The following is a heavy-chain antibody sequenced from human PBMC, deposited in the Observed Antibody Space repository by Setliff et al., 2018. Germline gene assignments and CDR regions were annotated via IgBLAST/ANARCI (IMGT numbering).Heavy chain of an antibody. CDR3: ASCRYQVPYDY. V-gene: IGHV4-61*09. D-gene: IGHD2-2*01. J-gene: IGHJ4*02. Sequence: PSETLTLTCTVSGGSLSSGPYYWTWVRQPAGKGLEWIGHIYTSGTTNYSPSLRSRVTISADTSKNQFSLNLNSVTAADTGVYYCASCRYQVPYDYWGQGILVTVSS. CDR2: IYTSGTT. CDR1: GGSLSSGPYY.